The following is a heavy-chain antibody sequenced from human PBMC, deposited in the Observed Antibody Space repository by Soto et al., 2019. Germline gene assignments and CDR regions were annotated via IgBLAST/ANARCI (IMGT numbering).Heavy chain of an antibody. CDR3: ARDRRGRFLGYNWFDP. Sequence: GGSLRLSCAASGFTFSSYGMHWVRQAPGKGLEWVAVIWYDGSNKYYADSVKGRFTISRDNSKNTLYLQMNSLRAEDTAVYYCARDRRGRFLGYNWFDPWAREPWSPSPQ. J-gene: IGHJ5*02. D-gene: IGHD3-3*01. CDR1: GFTFSSYG. CDR2: IWYDGSNK. V-gene: IGHV3-33*01.